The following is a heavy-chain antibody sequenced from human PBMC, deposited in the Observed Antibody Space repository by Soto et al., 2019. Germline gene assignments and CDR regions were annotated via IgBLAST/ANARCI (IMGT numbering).Heavy chain of an antibody. V-gene: IGHV4-31*03. Sequence: PSATLSLTCTVSGGSISSGGYYWSWIRQQPGKGLEWIGYIYYSGSTYYNPSLKSRVTISVDTSKNQFSLKLSSVTAADTAVYYCARGLDFNWFDPWVQGTLVTVSS. J-gene: IGHJ5*02. D-gene: IGHD3-16*01. CDR2: IYYSGST. CDR3: ARGLDFNWFDP. CDR1: GGSISSGGYY.